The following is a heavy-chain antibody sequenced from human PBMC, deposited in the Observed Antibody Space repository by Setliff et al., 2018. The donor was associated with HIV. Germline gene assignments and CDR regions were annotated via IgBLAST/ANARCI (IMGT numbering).Heavy chain of an antibody. J-gene: IGHJ4*02. CDR2: IYTTGST. Sequence: SETLSLTCTVSGDSISNYYWSWVRQPPGKRLEWIGYIYTTGSTNYNPSLKSRVTMSVDTSKNQFSLRLTSVTAADTAVYFCARKGSIAARRYDYWGQGTLVTVSS. CDR3: ARKGSIAARRYDY. CDR1: GDSISNYY. D-gene: IGHD6-6*01. V-gene: IGHV4-4*09.